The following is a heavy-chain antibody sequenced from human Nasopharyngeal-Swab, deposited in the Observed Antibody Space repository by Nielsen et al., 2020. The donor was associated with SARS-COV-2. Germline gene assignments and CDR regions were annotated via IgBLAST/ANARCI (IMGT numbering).Heavy chain of an antibody. V-gene: IGHV1-8*01. D-gene: IGHD1-26*01. CDR3: ARWEKGDY. Sequence: WVRQAPGQGLEWMGCMNPGSGFKDYAQNFQDRVTMTWNTSISTAYMEISSLRSEDTAVYYCARWEKGDYWGQGTLVTVSS. CDR2: MNPGSGFK. J-gene: IGHJ4*02.